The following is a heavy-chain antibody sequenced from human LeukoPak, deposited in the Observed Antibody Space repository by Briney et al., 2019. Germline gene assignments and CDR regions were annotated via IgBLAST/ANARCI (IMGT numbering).Heavy chain of an antibody. Sequence: GGSLRLSCAASGFTFTIHPMSWVRQAPGKGLEWDSAISVNGDTTYYADSVEGRFTISRDTSKNTVFLQMNSLRVDDTAVYYCAKDDGYRYDNGGWFDYWGQGTLVTVSS. CDR3: AKDDGYRYDNGGWFDY. CDR2: ISVNGDTT. D-gene: IGHD5-18*01. V-gene: IGHV3-23*01. J-gene: IGHJ4*02. CDR1: GFTFTIHP.